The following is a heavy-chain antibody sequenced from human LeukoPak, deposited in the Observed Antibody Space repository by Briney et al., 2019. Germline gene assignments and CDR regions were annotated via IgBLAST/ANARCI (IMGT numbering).Heavy chain of an antibody. V-gene: IGHV1-69*04. CDR1: GGTFSSYA. Sequence: ASVKVSCKASGGTFSSYAISWVRQAPGQGLEGMGRIIPILGIANYAQKFQGRVTITADKSTSTAYMELSSLRSEDTAVYYCAREEGYYDASFDYWGQGTLVTVPS. D-gene: IGHD3-22*01. J-gene: IGHJ4*02. CDR2: IIPILGIA. CDR3: AREEGYYDASFDY.